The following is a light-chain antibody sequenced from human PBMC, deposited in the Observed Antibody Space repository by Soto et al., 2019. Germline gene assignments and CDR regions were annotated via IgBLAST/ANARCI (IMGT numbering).Light chain of an antibody. V-gene: IGKV1-5*01. CDR1: QTVNAW. CDR3: QQYNTHSGT. Sequence: DIQMTQSPSTLSASLGDRVTITCRASQTVNAWLAWYQHKPGKAPKPLIYDASILESGVPARFSGSGSGTEFILTISSLQPDHVGTYYCQQYNTHSGTFGQGTKVEIK. J-gene: IGKJ1*01. CDR2: DAS.